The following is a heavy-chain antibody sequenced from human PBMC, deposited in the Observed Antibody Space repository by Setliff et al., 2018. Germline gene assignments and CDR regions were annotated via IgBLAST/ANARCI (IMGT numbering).Heavy chain of an antibody. V-gene: IGHV4-38-2*01. Sequence: PSETLSLTCSVSGYSISSGYYWGWIRQPPGKGLEWIGTIYHNGNSYYNPSLKSRVTISVDTSKNQLSLKLNSLTAADTAVYYCARQMDYGDFLYFDSWGQGTLVTVSS. J-gene: IGHJ4*02. CDR1: GYSISSGYY. CDR2: IYHNGNS. CDR3: ARQMDYGDFLYFDS. D-gene: IGHD4-17*01.